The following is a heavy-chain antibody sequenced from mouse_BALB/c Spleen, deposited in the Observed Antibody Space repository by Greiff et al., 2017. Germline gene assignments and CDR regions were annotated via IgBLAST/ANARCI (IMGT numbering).Heavy chain of an antibody. V-gene: IGHV1-87*01. D-gene: IGHD2-4*01. CDR3: ARGYDYDGGAAY. CDR2: IYPGDGDT. Sequence: VQLQESGAELARPGASVKLSCKASGYTFTSYWMQWVKQRPGQGLEWIGAIYPGDGDTRYTQKFKGKATLTADKSSSTAYMQLSSLASEDSAVYYCARGYDYDGGAAYWGQGTLVTVSA. CDR1: GYTFTSYW. J-gene: IGHJ3*01.